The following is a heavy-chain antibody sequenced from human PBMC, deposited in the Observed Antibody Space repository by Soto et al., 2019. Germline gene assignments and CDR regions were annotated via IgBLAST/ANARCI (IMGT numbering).Heavy chain of an antibody. CDR2: ISDGGERT. V-gene: IGHV3-23*01. Sequence: EVQLLESGGDLVQPGGSLRLSCVASGFTFSDYVMSWVRQVPGKGLEWVSSISDGGERTDYRDSVRGRFTISRDNARVTLYLQMNSLRVDDTAIYFCARDRSTDFGLDVWGQGTTVTVSS. CDR1: GFTFSDYV. D-gene: IGHD3-3*01. J-gene: IGHJ6*02. CDR3: ARDRSTDFGLDV.